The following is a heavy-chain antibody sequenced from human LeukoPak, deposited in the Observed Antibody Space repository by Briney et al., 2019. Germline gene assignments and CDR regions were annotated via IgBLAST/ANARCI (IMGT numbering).Heavy chain of an antibody. CDR1: GGAISSGGYY. J-gene: IGHJ3*02. Sequence: PSETLSLTCTVSGGAISSGGYYWSWIRQHPGKGLEWIGYIYYSGSTYYNPSLKSRVTISVDTSKNQFSLKLSSVTAADTAVYYCARGLTWFGDFAFDIWGQGTMVTVSS. V-gene: IGHV4-31*03. CDR3: ARGLTWFGDFAFDI. CDR2: IYYSGST. D-gene: IGHD3-10*01.